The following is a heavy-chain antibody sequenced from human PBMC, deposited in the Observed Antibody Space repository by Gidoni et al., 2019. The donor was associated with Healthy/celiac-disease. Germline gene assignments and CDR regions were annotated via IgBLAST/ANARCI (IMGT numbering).Heavy chain of an antibody. CDR2: IYHSGST. D-gene: IGHD6-19*01. Sequence: QVQLQESGPGLVKPSGTLSLTCAVSGGSISSSNWWSWVRQPPGKGLEWIGEIYHSGSTNYNPSLKSRVTISVDKSKNQFSLKLSSVTAADTAVYYCARGIAVAGSEARGEIDYWGQGTLVTVSS. CDR3: ARGIAVAGSEARGEIDY. V-gene: IGHV4-4*02. CDR1: GGSISSSNW. J-gene: IGHJ4*02.